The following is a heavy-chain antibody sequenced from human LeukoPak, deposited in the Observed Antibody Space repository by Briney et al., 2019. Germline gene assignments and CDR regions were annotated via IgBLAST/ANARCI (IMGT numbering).Heavy chain of an antibody. CDR1: GGSISSSSYY. CDR3: ARVTGYMIEDYFDY. D-gene: IGHD3-22*01. CDR2: IYYSGST. J-gene: IGHJ4*02. Sequence: SETLSLTCTVSGGSISSSSYYWGWIRQPPGKGLEWIGSIYYSGSTYYNPSLKSRVTISVKTSKNQFSLKLSSVTAADTAVYYCARVTGYMIEDYFDYWGQGALVTVSS. V-gene: IGHV4-39*07.